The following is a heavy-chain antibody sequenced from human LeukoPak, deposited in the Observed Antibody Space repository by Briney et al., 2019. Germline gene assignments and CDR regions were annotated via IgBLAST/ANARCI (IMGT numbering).Heavy chain of an antibody. D-gene: IGHD3-22*01. Sequence: GGSLRLSCSASGFTFSSYAMHWVRQAPGKGLEYVSAISSNGGSTYYADSVKGRFTISRDNSKNTLYLQMSSLRAEDTAVYYCVRGRDSSGYYLDYWGQGTLVTVSS. CDR3: VRGRDSSGYYLDY. V-gene: IGHV3-64D*06. CDR2: ISSNGGST. J-gene: IGHJ4*02. CDR1: GFTFSSYA.